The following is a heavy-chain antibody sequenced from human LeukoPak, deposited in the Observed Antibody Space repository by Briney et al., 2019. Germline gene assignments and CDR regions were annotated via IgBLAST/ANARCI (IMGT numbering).Heavy chain of an antibody. V-gene: IGHV3-74*01. Sequence: GGSLRLSCAASGFTFSNDWMHWVRHAPGKGLVWVSRINTDGSTTTYADSVKGRFTISRDNAKNTLYLQMNSLRVEDTAVYYCARSRSGSYHYWGQGTLVTVSS. D-gene: IGHD3-16*02. CDR3: ARSRSGSYHY. CDR2: INTDGSTT. J-gene: IGHJ4*02. CDR1: GFTFSNDW.